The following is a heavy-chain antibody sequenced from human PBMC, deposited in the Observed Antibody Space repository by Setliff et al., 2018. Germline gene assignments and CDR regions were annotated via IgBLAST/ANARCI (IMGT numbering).Heavy chain of an antibody. V-gene: IGHV4-4*07. J-gene: IGHJ6*03. CDR3: ARAGGGSSFTAYYYYCYMDV. D-gene: IGHD6-13*01. CDR2: IYTSGST. CDR1: GGSISSYY. Sequence: PSETLSLTCTVSGGSISSYYWSWIRQPAGKGLEWIGRIYTSGSTNYNPSLKSRVTMSVDTSKNQFSLKLSSVTAADTAVYYCARAGGGSSFTAYYYYCYMDVWGKGTTVTVSS.